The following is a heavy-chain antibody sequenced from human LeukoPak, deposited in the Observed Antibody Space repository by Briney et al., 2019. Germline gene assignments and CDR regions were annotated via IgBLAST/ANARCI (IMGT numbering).Heavy chain of an antibody. Sequence: PGGSLRLSCAASGFTVSTNYMSWVRQAPGKGLEWVSAITSSGADIYYADSVRGRFTMSRDNSRNTVSLQVRSLRADDTAVYYCARADFGDFAFDHWGRGLLVTVSS. J-gene: IGHJ4*02. D-gene: IGHD4-17*01. CDR3: ARADFGDFAFDH. V-gene: IGHV3-53*01. CDR1: GFTVSTNY. CDR2: TSSGADI.